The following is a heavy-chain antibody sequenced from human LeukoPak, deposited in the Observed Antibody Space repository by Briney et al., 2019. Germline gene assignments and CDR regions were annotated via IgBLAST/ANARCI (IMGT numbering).Heavy chain of an antibody. V-gene: IGHV3-7*01. Sequence: GGSLRLSCAASGFTFSSYWMSWVRQAPGKGLEWVANIKQDGSEKYYVDSVKGRFTISRDNAKNSLYLQMNSLRAEDTAVYYCARDRGSSGWYDFDYWGQGTRVIVSS. CDR3: ARDRGSSGWYDFDY. D-gene: IGHD6-13*01. CDR1: GFTFSSYW. CDR2: IKQDGSEK. J-gene: IGHJ4*02.